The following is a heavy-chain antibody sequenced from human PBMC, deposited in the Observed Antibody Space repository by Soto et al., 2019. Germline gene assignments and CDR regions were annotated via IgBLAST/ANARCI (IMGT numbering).Heavy chain of an antibody. CDR1: GYTFTGYY. V-gene: IGHV1-2*02. Sequence: QVQLVQSGAEVKKPGASVKVSCKASGYTFTGYYMHWVRQAPGQGLEWMGWINPNSGGTNYAQKCQGRVTMTRDTSISTAYRELRRLESDDTAVDCCARSGGWFGELLMGGYGMDVWGQGTTVTVSS. CDR3: ARSGGWFGELLMGGYGMDV. D-gene: IGHD3-10*01. J-gene: IGHJ6*02. CDR2: INPNSGGT.